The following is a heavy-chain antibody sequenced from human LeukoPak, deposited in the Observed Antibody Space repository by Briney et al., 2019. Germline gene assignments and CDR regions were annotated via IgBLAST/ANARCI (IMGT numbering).Heavy chain of an antibody. V-gene: IGHV3-23*01. CDR2: LSGSGVSA. CDR1: GFTFSTYA. Sequence: GGSLRLSCAASGFTFSTYAMTWVRQAPGKGLEWVSTLSGSGVSAYYADSVKGRFTISRDNSKNTLYLQMNSLRAEDTAVYYCAKGSERYYFDNWGQGTLVTVSS. J-gene: IGHJ4*02. D-gene: IGHD6-25*01. CDR3: AKGSERYYFDN.